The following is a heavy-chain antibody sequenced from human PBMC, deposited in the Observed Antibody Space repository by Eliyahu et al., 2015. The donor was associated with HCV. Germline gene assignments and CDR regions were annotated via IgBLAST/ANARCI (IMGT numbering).Heavy chain of an antibody. CDR3: AKEITVAGDFDY. Sequence: QVQLEESGGGVVQPGRSLRLSXVASGFTFSGYGMHWVPPGXGEGREWVTVISSDGSIKYYADSVKGRFTISRDNSKNTLYLQMNSLRVEDTAVYYCAKEITVAGDFDYWGQGTLVIVSS. J-gene: IGHJ4*02. CDR2: ISSDGSIK. CDR1: GFTFSGYG. V-gene: IGHV3-30*18. D-gene: IGHD6-19*01.